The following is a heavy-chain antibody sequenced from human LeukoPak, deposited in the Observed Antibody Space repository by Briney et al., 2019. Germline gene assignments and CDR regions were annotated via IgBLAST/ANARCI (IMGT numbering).Heavy chain of an antibody. CDR1: GFTFSRYA. J-gene: IGHJ4*02. Sequence: GGSLRLSCAASGFTFSRYAMHWVRQAPGKGLEYVSTISGIGGSTYYANSVKGRFTISRDNSKSTLYLQMGSLRAEDMAVYYCASGIAVAGPADYWGQGTLVTVSS. CDR3: ASGIAVAGPADY. D-gene: IGHD6-19*01. V-gene: IGHV3-64*01. CDR2: ISGIGGST.